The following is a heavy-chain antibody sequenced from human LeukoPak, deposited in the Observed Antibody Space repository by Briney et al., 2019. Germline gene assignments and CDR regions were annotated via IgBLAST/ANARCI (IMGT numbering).Heavy chain of an antibody. CDR2: INHSGST. CDR1: GGSFSGYY. V-gene: IGHV4-34*01. D-gene: IGHD3-22*01. J-gene: IGHJ4*02. Sequence: SETLSLTCAVYGGSFSGYYWSWIRQPPGKGLEWIGEINHSGSTNYNPSLNSRVTISVDTTKNQFSLKLSSVTAADTAVYYCARFVRRAMIVNFDYWGQGTLVTVSS. CDR3: ARFVRRAMIVNFDY.